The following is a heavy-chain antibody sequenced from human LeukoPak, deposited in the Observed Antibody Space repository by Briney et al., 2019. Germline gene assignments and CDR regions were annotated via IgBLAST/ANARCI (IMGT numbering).Heavy chain of an antibody. CDR3: ASGDANTAAAFDI. V-gene: IGHV4-4*07. J-gene: IGHJ3*02. D-gene: IGHD4-17*01. CDR1: GGSISSYY. CDR2: IYTSGST. Sequence: KPSETLSLTCTVSGGSISSYYWSWIRQPAGKGLEWIGRIYTSGSTKCNPSLESRVTMSVDTSKNQVSLRLSSVTAADTAVCYCASGDANTAAAFDIWGQGTMVTVSS.